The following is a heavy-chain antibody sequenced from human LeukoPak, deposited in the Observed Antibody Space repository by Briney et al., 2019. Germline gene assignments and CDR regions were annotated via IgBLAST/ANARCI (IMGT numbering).Heavy chain of an antibody. CDR2: ISWNSDSL. CDR3: AKDLDPYYDSSGYYSAGLDY. V-gene: IGHV3-9*01. J-gene: IGHJ4*02. CDR1: GFTFDDYA. D-gene: IGHD3-22*01. Sequence: SGGSLRLSCAASGFTFDDYAMHWVRQAPGKGLEWVSGISWNSDSLNYAASVKGRFTISRDNAKNSLYLQMNSLRVEDTALYYCAKDLDPYYDSSGYYSAGLDYWGQGTLVTVSS.